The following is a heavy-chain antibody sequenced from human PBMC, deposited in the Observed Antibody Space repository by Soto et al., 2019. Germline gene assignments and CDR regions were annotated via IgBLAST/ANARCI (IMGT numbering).Heavy chain of an antibody. J-gene: IGHJ4*02. V-gene: IGHV5-10-1*01. Sequence: PGESLKISCKGSGYSFPTYWITWVRQKPGKGLEWMGRIDPSDSQTYYSPSFRGHVTISVTKSITTVFLQWSSLRASDTAMYYCARQIYDSDTGPNFQYYFDSWGQGTPVTV. D-gene: IGHD3-22*01. CDR3: ARQIYDSDTGPNFQYYFDS. CDR1: GYSFPTYW. CDR2: IDPSDSQT.